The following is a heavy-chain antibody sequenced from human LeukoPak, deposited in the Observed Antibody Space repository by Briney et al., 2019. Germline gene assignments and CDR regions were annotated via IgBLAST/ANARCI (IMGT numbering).Heavy chain of an antibody. D-gene: IGHD6-19*01. CDR3: ARGRIRYDDYSSGWFVFFEF. CDR2: MNPNNGDT. V-gene: IGHV1-8*01. J-gene: IGHJ4*02. Sequence: ASVKVSCKACEYDFSRYDINWVRLGPGQGLEWMGGMNPNNGDTDYAQNFQGRVTMTRDTSMSTAYMELSSLRSEDTALYYCARGRIRYDDYSSGWFVFFEFWGQGSLVTVSS. CDR1: EYDFSRYD.